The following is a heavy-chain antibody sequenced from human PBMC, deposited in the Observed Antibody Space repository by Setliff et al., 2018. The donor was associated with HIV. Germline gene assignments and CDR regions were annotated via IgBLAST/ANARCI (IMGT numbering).Heavy chain of an antibody. Sequence: SVKVSCKASGGSFSSYAISWVRQAPGQGLEWMGGIIPIFGTAKYAQKFQGRVTITTDESTSTAYMELSSLGSEDTAVYYCARGAVVTNYFDYWGQGTPVTVSS. J-gene: IGHJ4*02. V-gene: IGHV1-69*05. D-gene: IGHD2-15*01. CDR2: IIPIFGTA. CDR1: GGSFSSYA. CDR3: ARGAVVTNYFDY.